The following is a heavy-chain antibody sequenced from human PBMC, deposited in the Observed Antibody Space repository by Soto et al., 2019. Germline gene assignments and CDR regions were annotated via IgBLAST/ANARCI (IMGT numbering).Heavy chain of an antibody. Sequence: QVQLVQSGAEVKKPGSSVKVSCKASGGTFSSYAISWVRQAPGQGLEWMGGIIPIFGTANYAQKFQGRVTITADESTSTAYMELSSLRSEDTAVYYCARVAYGGGDCYFKWFDPWGQGTLVTVSS. J-gene: IGHJ5*02. CDR3: ARVAYGGGDCYFKWFDP. D-gene: IGHD2-21*02. CDR1: GGTFSSYA. CDR2: IIPIFGTA. V-gene: IGHV1-69*12.